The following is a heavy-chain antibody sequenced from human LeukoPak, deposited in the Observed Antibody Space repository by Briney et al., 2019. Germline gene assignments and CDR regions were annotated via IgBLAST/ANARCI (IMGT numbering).Heavy chain of an antibody. Sequence: KAGGSLRLSCAASGLTFSNVWMSWVRQGPGKGLEWVGRIKSKIDGGTTDYAAPVKGIFTISRDDSKNTLYLQMNSLKTEDTAVYYCTTDSVRGYNYFFFDYWGQGTLVTVST. CDR1: GLTFSNVW. V-gene: IGHV3-15*01. J-gene: IGHJ4*02. CDR3: TTDSVRGYNYFFFDY. D-gene: IGHD5-18*01. CDR2: IKSKIDGGTT.